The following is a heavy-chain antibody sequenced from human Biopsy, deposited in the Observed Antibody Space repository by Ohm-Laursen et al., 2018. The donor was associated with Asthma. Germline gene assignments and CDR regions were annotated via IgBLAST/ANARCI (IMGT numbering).Heavy chain of an antibody. CDR2: IYYSGTT. Sequence: SETLSLTCSLSSGSGGYMRSGNYYWGWIRQPPGKGLEWIGSIYYSGTTYYNPSLESRVTVSADTSKNHFSLKLTSVTAADTAVCYCVRGSSSWHHGPFHYYYGLDVWGQGTTATVSS. D-gene: IGHD6-13*01. V-gene: IGHV4-39*01. CDR1: SGSGGYMRSGNYY. CDR3: VRGSSSWHHGPFHYYYGLDV. J-gene: IGHJ6*02.